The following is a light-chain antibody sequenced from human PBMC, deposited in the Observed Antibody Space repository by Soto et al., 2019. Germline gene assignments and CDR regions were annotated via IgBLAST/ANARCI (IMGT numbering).Light chain of an antibody. Sequence: IVLTQSPATLSLSPGERATLSCRASQSISIYLAWYQQKPGQAPRLLIYDASNRATGIPARFSGSGSGTDFTLTISSLEPEDFAAYYCQQRSNWPLTFGGGTKVEIK. CDR1: QSISIY. V-gene: IGKV3-11*01. CDR2: DAS. CDR3: QQRSNWPLT. J-gene: IGKJ4*01.